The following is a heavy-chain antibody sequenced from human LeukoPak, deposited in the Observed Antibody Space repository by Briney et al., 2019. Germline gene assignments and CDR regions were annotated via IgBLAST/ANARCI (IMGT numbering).Heavy chain of an antibody. D-gene: IGHD3-10*01. CDR2: ISSSGSTI. CDR3: ARDVYGSGSYSPSGYFDY. CDR1: GFTFSSYE. J-gene: IGHJ4*02. Sequence: GGSLRLSCAASGFTFSSYEMNWVRHAPGKGLEWVSYISSSGSTIYYADSVKGRFTISRDNAKNSLYLQMNSLRAEDTAVYYCARDVYGSGSYSPSGYFDYWGQGTLVTVSS. V-gene: IGHV3-48*03.